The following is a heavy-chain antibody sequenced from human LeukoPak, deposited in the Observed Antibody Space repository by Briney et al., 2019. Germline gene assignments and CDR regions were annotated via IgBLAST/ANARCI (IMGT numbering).Heavy chain of an antibody. V-gene: IGHV3-21*01. CDR2: ITSSRRHI. D-gene: IGHD5-18*01. Sequence: PGGSLRLSCAASGFTFSIYSMNWVRRAPGKGLEWVSLITSSRRHIYYADSVKGRFTISRDNAQNSLYLQMNSLRAEDTAVYYCARGGRGQDSCGGSFDVWGQGTMVTVSS. CDR3: ARGGRGQDSCGGSFDV. CDR1: GFTFSIYS. J-gene: IGHJ3*01.